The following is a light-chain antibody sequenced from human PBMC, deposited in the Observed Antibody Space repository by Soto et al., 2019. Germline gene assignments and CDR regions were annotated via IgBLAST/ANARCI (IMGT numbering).Light chain of an antibody. Sequence: QSACTVSWSPAKRATLSCRARASVDINLDWSQQRAGQAPRRLVYGASTKAIDMQGRFRGRGSGTEFSLTINNLQSEDFAAYYCQQYRNWSRTFGQGTKVDI. J-gene: IGKJ1*01. V-gene: IGKV3-15*01. CDR1: ASVDIN. CDR3: QQYRNWSRT. CDR2: GAS.